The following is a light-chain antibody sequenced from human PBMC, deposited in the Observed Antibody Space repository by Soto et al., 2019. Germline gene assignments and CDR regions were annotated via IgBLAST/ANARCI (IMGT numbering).Light chain of an antibody. CDR3: SSYTSSNTLV. Sequence: QSALTQPASVSGSPGQSITISCTGTSSDVGGYNYVSWYQQHPGKAPKLMIYDVTNRPSGVSNRFSASKSGNTASLTISELQAEDEADYYCSSYTSSNTLVFGGGTKLTVL. CDR1: SSDVGGYNY. CDR2: DVT. J-gene: IGLJ2*01. V-gene: IGLV2-14*01.